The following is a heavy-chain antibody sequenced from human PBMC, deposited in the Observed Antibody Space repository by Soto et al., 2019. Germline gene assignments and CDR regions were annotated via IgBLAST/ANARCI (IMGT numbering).Heavy chain of an antibody. CDR3: ARGIDDNASFGMDI. Sequence: GGSLRLSCAASRFTFSSYWMSWVRQAPGKGLEWVANIKQDGSEKFYVDSVKGRYTISRDNAKNSLYLQMDSLRAEDTAVYYCARGIDDNASFGMDIWGQGTTVTVSS. V-gene: IGHV3-7*01. D-gene: IGHD1-1*01. J-gene: IGHJ6*02. CDR2: IKQDGSEK. CDR1: RFTFSSYW.